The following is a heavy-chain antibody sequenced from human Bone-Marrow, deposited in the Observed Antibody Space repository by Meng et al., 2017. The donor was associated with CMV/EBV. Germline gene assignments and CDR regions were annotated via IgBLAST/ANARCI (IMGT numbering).Heavy chain of an antibody. CDR3: ARDPDYSTYYYYGMDV. V-gene: IGHV1-69*10. D-gene: IGHD4-11*01. CDR1: GYTFMDYG. CDR2: IIPILGIA. Sequence: SVKVSCKASGYTFMDYGITWVRQAPGQGLEWMGWIIPILGIANYAQKFQGRVTITADKSTSTAYMELSSLRSEDTAVYYCARDPDYSTYYYYGMDVWGQGTTVTVSS. J-gene: IGHJ6*02.